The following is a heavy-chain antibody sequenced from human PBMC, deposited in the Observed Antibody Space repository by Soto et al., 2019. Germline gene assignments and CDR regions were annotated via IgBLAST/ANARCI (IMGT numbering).Heavy chain of an antibody. V-gene: IGHV1-69*01. J-gene: IGHJ4*02. D-gene: IGHD3-16*01. CDR2: ITPYSATA. Sequence: GQLVQSGAEVKKPGSSVRVSCKSSGGSIKSFTISWVRQAPGQGPEWLGGITPYSATAKYAQKFQGRLTITADESTNSVYMDLASLRSDGTALYYCARWRGTVTSPGFMGPLDYWGQGTLVTVSS. CDR1: GGSIKSFT. CDR3: ARWRGTVTSPGFMGPLDY.